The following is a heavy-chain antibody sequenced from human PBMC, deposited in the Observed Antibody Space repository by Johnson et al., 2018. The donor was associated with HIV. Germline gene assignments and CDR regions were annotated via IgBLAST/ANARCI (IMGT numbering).Heavy chain of an antibody. Sequence: VQLVESGGGVVRPGGSLRLSCEASRFTFEDHDMSWVRQVPGKGLEWVSGINWNGGSTGYADSVKGRFIISRDNAKKSLYLQMNSLRAEDTALYHCVTRGFYCTDGVCHGFFDFWGQGTVVSVSS. J-gene: IGHJ3*01. CDR2: INWNGGST. CDR3: VTRGFYCTDGVCHGFFDF. CDR1: RFTFEDHD. D-gene: IGHD2-8*01. V-gene: IGHV3-20*01.